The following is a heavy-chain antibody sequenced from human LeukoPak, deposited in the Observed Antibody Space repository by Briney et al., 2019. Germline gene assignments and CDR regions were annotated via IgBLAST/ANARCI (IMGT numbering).Heavy chain of an antibody. J-gene: IGHJ4*02. Sequence: SETLSLTCTVSGGSITNFYWSWIRQPPGKGLEWIGYIFYSGSTDYNPSLKSRITISVDTSKKQFSLKVTSVTAADTAVYYCATSYSSSWYDYWGQGTLVTVSS. D-gene: IGHD6-13*01. CDR2: IFYSGST. CDR1: GGSITNFY. CDR3: ATSYSSSWYDY. V-gene: IGHV4-59*08.